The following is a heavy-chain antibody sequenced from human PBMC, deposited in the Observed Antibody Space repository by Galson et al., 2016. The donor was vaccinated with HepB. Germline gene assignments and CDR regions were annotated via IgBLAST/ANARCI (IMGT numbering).Heavy chain of an antibody. Sequence: SLRLSCAASGFTFSDSPMHWVRQASGKGLEWVGHIRNKANSYATAYAASVKGRFTISRDDSKNTAYLQMNSLRTEDTAIYYCTTRFFTAATGARGFDPWGQGTLVTVSS. CDR1: GFTFSDSP. J-gene: IGHJ5*02. CDR2: IRNKANSYAT. V-gene: IGHV3-73*01. CDR3: TTRFFTAATGARGFDP. D-gene: IGHD6-13*01.